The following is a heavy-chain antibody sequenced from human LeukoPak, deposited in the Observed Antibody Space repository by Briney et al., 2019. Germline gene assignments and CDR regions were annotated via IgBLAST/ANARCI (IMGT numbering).Heavy chain of an antibody. J-gene: IGHJ5*02. CDR2: INPNSGGT. CDR3: ARRPCGGDCGSAGNWFDP. Sequence: ASVKVSCKASGYTFTGYYMHWVRQAPGQGLEWMGWINPNSGGTNYAQKFQGRVTMTRDTSISTAYMELSRLRSDDTAVYYCARRPCGGDCGSAGNWFDPWGQGTLVTVSS. D-gene: IGHD2-21*02. V-gene: IGHV1-2*02. CDR1: GYTFTGYY.